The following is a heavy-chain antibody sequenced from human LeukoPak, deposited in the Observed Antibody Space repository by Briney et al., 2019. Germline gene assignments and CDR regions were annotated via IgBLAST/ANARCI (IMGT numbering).Heavy chain of an antibody. CDR1: GGSISSYY. D-gene: IGHD3-3*01. Sequence: SSETLSLTCTVSGGSISSYYWSWIRQPPGKGLEWIGYIYYSGSTNYNPSLKSRVTISVDTSKNQFSLKLSSVTAADTAVYYCARDTRDRSDFWSGYYYYYYGMDVWGQGPRSPSP. V-gene: IGHV4-59*01. CDR2: IYYSGST. J-gene: IGHJ6*02. CDR3: ARDTRDRSDFWSGYYYYYYGMDV.